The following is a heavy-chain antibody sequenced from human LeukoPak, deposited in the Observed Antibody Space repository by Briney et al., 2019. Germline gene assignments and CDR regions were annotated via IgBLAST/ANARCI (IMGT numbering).Heavy chain of an antibody. J-gene: IGHJ4*02. V-gene: IGHV4-34*01. Sequence: SETLSLTCAVYGGSFSGYYWSWIRQPPGKGLEWIGEINHSGSTNYNPSLKSRVTISVDTSKNQFSLKLSSVTAADTAVYYCASSSRGYYWAIFDYWGQGTLVTVSS. D-gene: IGHD3-22*01. CDR3: ASSSRGYYWAIFDY. CDR1: GGSFSGYY. CDR2: INHSGST.